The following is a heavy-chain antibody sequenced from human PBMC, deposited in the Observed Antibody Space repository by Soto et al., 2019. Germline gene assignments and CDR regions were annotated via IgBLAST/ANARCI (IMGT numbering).Heavy chain of an antibody. V-gene: IGHV3-23*01. CDR1: GFTFSSYA. CDR2: ISGSGGST. J-gene: IGHJ4*02. CDR3: AKDPWMTTVTTSGPFDY. Sequence: GGSLRLSCAASGFTFSSYAMSWVRQAPGKGLEWVSAISGSGGSTYYADSVKGRFTISRDNSRNTLYLQMNSLRAEDTAVYYCAKDPWMTTVTTSGPFDYWGQGTLVTVSS. D-gene: IGHD4-4*01.